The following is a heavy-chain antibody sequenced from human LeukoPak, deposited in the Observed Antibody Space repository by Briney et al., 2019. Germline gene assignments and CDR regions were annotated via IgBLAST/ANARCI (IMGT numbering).Heavy chain of an antibody. Sequence: PSETLSLTCTVSGGSISSYYWSWIRQPPGKGLEWIGEINHSGSTNYNPSLKSRVTISVDTSKNQFSLKLSSVTAADTAVYYCARERYCSSTSCYRPYYFDYWGQGTLVTVSS. D-gene: IGHD2-2*01. CDR3: ARERYCSSTSCYRPYYFDY. CDR1: GGSISSYY. CDR2: INHSGST. J-gene: IGHJ4*02. V-gene: IGHV4-34*01.